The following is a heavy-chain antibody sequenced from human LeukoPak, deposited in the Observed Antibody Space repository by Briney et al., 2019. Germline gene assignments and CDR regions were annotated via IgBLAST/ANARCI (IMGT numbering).Heavy chain of an antibody. D-gene: IGHD3-3*01. J-gene: IGHJ5*02. Sequence: GASVRVSCKASGYTFTSYYMHWVRQAPGQGLEWMGIINPSGGSTSYAQKFQGRVTMTRDTSTSTVYMELSSLGSEDTAVYYCAGTLDSIFQRIDPWGQGTLVTVSS. CDR1: GYTFTSYY. CDR2: INPSGGST. CDR3: AGTLDSIFQRIDP. V-gene: IGHV1-46*01.